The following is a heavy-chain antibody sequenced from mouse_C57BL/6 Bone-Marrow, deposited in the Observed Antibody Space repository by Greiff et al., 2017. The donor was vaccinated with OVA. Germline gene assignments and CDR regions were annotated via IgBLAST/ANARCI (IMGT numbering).Heavy chain of an antibody. V-gene: IGHV7-1*01. CDR3: ARDGDYDLYFDV. Sequence: DVKLQESGGGLVQSGRSLRLSCATSGFTFSDFYMEWVRQAPGKGLEWIAASRNKANDYTTEYSASVKGRFIVSRDTSQSILYLQMNALRAEDTAIYYCARDGDYDLYFDVWGTGTTVTVSS. CDR1: GFTFSDFY. CDR2: SRNKANDYTT. D-gene: IGHD2-4*01. J-gene: IGHJ1*03.